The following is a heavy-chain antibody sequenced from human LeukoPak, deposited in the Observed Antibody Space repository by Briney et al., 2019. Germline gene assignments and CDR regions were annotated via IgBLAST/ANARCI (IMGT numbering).Heavy chain of an antibody. CDR2: ICTAGDS. CDR3: ARAPTAVPGAVDF. CDR1: GFTLSSYD. V-gene: IGHV3-13*01. Sequence: GGSLRLSCAASGFTLSSYDMHWVRQPTGKGLEWVSAICTAGDSYYPDSVKGRFTISRDNSKNSLYLQMNSLRAGDTAVYYCARAPTAVPGAVDFWGQGTLVTVSS. J-gene: IGHJ4*02. D-gene: IGHD6-19*01.